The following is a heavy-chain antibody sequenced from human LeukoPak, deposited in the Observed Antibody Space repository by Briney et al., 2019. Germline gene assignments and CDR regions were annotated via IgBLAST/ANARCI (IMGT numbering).Heavy chain of an antibody. Sequence: LETLSLTCTVSGGSISSYYWSWIRQPPGKGLEWIGYISYSGNTNYNPSFKSRVTISVDTSNNQFSLKLSSVTAADTAVYYCARYVWGSYPAFEDYWGQGTLVTVSS. J-gene: IGHJ4*02. CDR3: ARYVWGSYPAFEDY. CDR2: ISYSGNT. V-gene: IGHV4-59*01. D-gene: IGHD3-16*02. CDR1: GGSISSYY.